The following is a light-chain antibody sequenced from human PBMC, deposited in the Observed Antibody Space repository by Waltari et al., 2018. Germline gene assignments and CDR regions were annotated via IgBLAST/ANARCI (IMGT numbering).Light chain of an antibody. Sequence: EIVLTQSPGTLSLSPGERATLSCRASQSVSSTDLAWYQQKPGQAPRLLSYGASSRATGLPDRFSGSGSGTDFTLTISRLEPEDFAVYYCQQYGSSPFTFGPGTKVDIK. CDR3: QQYGSSPFT. V-gene: IGKV3-20*01. J-gene: IGKJ3*01. CDR1: QSVSSTD. CDR2: GAS.